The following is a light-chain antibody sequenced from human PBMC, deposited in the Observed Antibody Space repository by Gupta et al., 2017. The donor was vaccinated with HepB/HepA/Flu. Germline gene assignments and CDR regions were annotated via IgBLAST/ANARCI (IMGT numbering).Light chain of an antibody. J-gene: IGKJ2*01. CDR2: AAS. Sequence: AIRMTQSPSSFSASTGDRVTITCRASQGISSYLAWYQQKPGKAPKLLIYAASTLQSGVPSRFSGSGSGTDXTLTISXLQSEDFATYYCQQYYSYPRYTFGXGTKLEIK. CDR1: QGISSY. V-gene: IGKV1-8*01. CDR3: QQYYSYPRYT.